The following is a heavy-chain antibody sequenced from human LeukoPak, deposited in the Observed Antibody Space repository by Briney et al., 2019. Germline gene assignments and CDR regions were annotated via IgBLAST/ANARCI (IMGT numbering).Heavy chain of an antibody. D-gene: IGHD3-3*01. CDR2: IWYDGSNK. V-gene: IGHV3-33*01. J-gene: IGHJ6*03. CDR3: ARGLDYEFWSHDYYMDV. CDR1: GFTFSSYG. Sequence: PGGALILSCAASGFTFSSYGMHWGRPAPGKGLEGVAVIWYDGSNKYYAASVKGRFTISRDNSKNTLYLQMTSLRAEGPAFYSCARGLDYEFWSHDYYMDVWGKGTTVTVSS.